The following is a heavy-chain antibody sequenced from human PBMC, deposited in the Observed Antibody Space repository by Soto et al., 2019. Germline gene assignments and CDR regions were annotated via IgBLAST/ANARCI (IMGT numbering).Heavy chain of an antibody. CDR3: ARSPGGYYID. CDR1: GFSFSSYW. Sequence: GGSLRLSCANSGFSFSSYWMHWVRQGPGKGLVWVSRINTDGSSTNYADSVKGRFTISRDNAKNTVYLQMNSLRAEDTAVYYCARSPGGYYIDWGQGTMVTVSS. J-gene: IGHJ3*01. CDR2: INTDGSST. D-gene: IGHD3-9*01. V-gene: IGHV3-74*01.